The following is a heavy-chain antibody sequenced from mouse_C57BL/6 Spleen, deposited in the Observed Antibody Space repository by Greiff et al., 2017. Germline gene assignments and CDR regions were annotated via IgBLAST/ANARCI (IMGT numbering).Heavy chain of an antibody. Sequence: EVQLQQSGPELVKPGASVKISCKASGYTFTDYYMNWVKQSHGKSLEWIGDINPNNGGTSYNQKFKGKATLTVDKSSSTAYMELRSLTSEDSAVYYCARSSYYGNYPLDYWGQGTTLTVSS. D-gene: IGHD2-10*01. CDR1: GYTFTDYY. CDR2: INPNNGGT. V-gene: IGHV1-26*01. CDR3: ARSSYYGNYPLDY. J-gene: IGHJ2*01.